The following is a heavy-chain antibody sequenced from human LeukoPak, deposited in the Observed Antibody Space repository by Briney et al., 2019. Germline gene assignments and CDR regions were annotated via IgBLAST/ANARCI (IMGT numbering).Heavy chain of an antibody. V-gene: IGHV3-30-3*01. CDR2: ISYDGSSK. J-gene: IGHJ4*02. D-gene: IGHD3-16*01. Sequence: QPGGSLTLSCAASGFTLSSYAMHWVCQAPGKGLEWVALISYDGSSKYYADSVKGRFTISRDNSKNTLYLQMNSLRAEDTAVYYCASEGGNYWDQGTLVTVSS. CDR1: GFTLSSYA. CDR3: ASEGGNY.